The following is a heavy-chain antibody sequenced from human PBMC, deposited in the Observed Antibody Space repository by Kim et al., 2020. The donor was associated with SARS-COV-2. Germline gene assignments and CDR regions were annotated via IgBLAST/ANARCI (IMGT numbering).Heavy chain of an antibody. V-gene: IGHV3-64*01. Sequence: YANSVKGRFTISRDNSKNTLYLQMGSLRAEDMAVYYCARNLDYVWGTLGYWGQGTLVIVSS. J-gene: IGHJ4*02. D-gene: IGHD3-16*01. CDR3: ARNLDYVWGTLGY.